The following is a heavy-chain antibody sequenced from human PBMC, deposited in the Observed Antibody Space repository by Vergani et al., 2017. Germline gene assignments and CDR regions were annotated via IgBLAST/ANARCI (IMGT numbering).Heavy chain of an antibody. Sequence: QVQLQQWGAGLLKPSETLSLTCAVYGGSFSGYYWSWIRQPPGKGLEWIGEINHSGSTNYNPSLKSRVTISVDTSKNQFSLKLSSVTAADTGVYYCASRRALKVVVTSNWFENWGQGRMVIVPS. V-gene: IGHV4-34*01. CDR3: ASRRALKVVVTSNWFEN. CDR1: GGSFSGYY. CDR2: INHSGST. D-gene: IGHD3-22*01. J-gene: IGHJ5*02.